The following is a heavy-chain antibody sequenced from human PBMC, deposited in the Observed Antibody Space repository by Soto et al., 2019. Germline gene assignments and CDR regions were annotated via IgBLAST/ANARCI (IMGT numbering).Heavy chain of an antibody. J-gene: IGHJ4*02. CDR3: ARDREYYESSGLYFDY. Sequence: SETLSLTCTVSGGSISSYYWSWIRQPPGKGLEWIGYIYYSGSTNYNPSLKSRVTISVDTSKNQFSLKLSSVTAADTAVYYCARDREYYESSGLYFDYWGQGTLVTVSS. D-gene: IGHD3-22*01. CDR1: GGSISSYY. V-gene: IGHV4-59*01. CDR2: IYYSGST.